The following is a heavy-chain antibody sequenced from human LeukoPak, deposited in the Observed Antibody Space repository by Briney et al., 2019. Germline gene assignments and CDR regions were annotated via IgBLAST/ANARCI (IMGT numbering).Heavy chain of an antibody. D-gene: IGHD3-22*01. V-gene: IGHV1-18*01. CDR2: ISAYNGNT. Sequence: ASVKVSCKASGYTFTSYGISWVRQAPGQGLEWMGWISAYNGNTNYAQKLQGRVTMSTDTSTSTAYMELRSLRSDDTAVYYCARESGYYDSSGYYGYWGQGTLVTVSS. CDR1: GYTFTSYG. CDR3: ARESGYYDSSGYYGY. J-gene: IGHJ4*02.